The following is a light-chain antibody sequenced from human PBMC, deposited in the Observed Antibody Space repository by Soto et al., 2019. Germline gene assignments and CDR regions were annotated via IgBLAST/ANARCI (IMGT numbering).Light chain of an antibody. V-gene: IGLV2-14*01. CDR1: SSDVGGYNY. CDR3: SSYTSSSTPV. CDR2: DVS. J-gene: IGLJ2*01. Sequence: QSALTQPASVSGSPGQSITISCTGTSSDVGGYNYVSWYQQHPGKAPKLMIYDVSNRPSGVSNRFSGSKSGNTASLTISGLQAEDEAVYYCSSYTSSSTPVFGGGTQVTVL.